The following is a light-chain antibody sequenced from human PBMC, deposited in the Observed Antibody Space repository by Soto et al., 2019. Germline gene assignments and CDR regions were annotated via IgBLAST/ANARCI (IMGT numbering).Light chain of an antibody. CDR3: QQHDSYSPVT. CDR2: KAS. CDR1: ESISSW. Sequence: DIQMTQSPSTLSASVGDRVIITCRASESISSWLAWYQQKPGKAPKLLIYKASTLETGVPSRFSGSGSGTEFTLTISSLQPDDFATYYCQQHDSYSPVTFGPGTKVDIK. J-gene: IGKJ3*01. V-gene: IGKV1-5*03.